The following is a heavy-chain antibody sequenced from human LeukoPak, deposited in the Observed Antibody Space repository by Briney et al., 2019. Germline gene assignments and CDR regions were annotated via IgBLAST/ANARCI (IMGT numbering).Heavy chain of an antibody. Sequence: GGSLRLSCAASGFTFSHDWMSWVRPAPGKGLEWVASIKQDGSGERYVDSVKGRFTISRDNAKNSLYLQMNSLRAEDTAVYYCARDHYNWTPDQGYKVFDYWGQGSLVTVSS. CDR1: GFTFSHDW. CDR3: ARDHYNWTPDQGYKVFDY. V-gene: IGHV3-7*01. D-gene: IGHD1-20*01. J-gene: IGHJ4*02. CDR2: IKQDGSGE.